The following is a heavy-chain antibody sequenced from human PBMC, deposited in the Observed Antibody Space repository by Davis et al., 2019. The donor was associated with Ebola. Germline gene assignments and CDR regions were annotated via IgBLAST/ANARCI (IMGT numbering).Heavy chain of an antibody. J-gene: IGHJ4*02. D-gene: IGHD4-17*01. CDR3: ARDPTVTPLDY. CDR1: GGSFSGYY. V-gene: IGHV4-59*01. Sequence: SETLSLTCAVYGGSFSGYYWSWIRQLPGKGLEWIGYIYYSGSTNYNPSLKSRVIISVDTSKNQFSLKLSSVTAADTAVYYCARDPTVTPLDYWGQGTLVTVSS. CDR2: IYYSGST.